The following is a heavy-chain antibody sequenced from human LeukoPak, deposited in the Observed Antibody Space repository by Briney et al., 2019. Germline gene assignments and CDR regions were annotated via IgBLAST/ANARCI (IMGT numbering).Heavy chain of an antibody. CDR3: ARGPWGRYCSSTSCPYYFDY. CDR2: INPNSGGT. J-gene: IGHJ4*02. V-gene: IGHV1-2*02. Sequence: ASVTVSCKASGYTFTGYYMHWVRQAPGQGLEWMGWINPNSGGTNYAQKFQGRVTMTRDTSISTAYMELSRLRSDDTAVYYCARGPWGRYCSSTSCPYYFDYWGQGTLVTVSS. D-gene: IGHD2-2*01. CDR1: GYTFTGYY.